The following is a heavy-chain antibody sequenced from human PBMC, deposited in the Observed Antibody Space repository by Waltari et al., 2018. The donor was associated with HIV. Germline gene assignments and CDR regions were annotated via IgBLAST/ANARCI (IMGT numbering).Heavy chain of an antibody. J-gene: IGHJ6*02. CDR1: GFTFTNAW. CDR3: TTRSRPSYYFGLDV. Sequence: EVQLVESGGGLVKPGESLRLSCAASGFTFTNAWMTWVRQAPGKRTEWVGRIKRKTGPGTITDYDAPVKDKFIISRDDSKNTLYLQMNSLKIEDTAVYYCTTRSRPSYYFGLDVWGQGTTVTVSS. D-gene: IGHD2-15*01. V-gene: IGHV3-15*01. CDR2: IKRKTGPGTIT.